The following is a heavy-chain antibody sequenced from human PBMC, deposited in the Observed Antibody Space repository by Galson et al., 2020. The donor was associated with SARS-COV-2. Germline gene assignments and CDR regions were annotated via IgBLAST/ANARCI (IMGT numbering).Heavy chain of an antibody. J-gene: IGHJ4*01. CDR3: ASTGYTTGYADF. Sequence: GESLKISCAASNFTFALYTMNWVRQSPGKGLEWVSSITRGSDYFYYAESVKGRFTISRDNAKNSMYLQMNSLGVEDTAVYYCASTGYTTGYADFWGHGTLVAVSS. D-gene: IGHD5-18*01. CDR1: NFTFALYT. V-gene: IGHV3-21*01. CDR2: ITRGSDYF.